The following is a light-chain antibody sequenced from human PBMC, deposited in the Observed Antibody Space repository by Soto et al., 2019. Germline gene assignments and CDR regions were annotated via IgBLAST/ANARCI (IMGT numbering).Light chain of an antibody. CDR3: QQYATSLPT. CDR1: QTVTSSY. Sequence: EIVLTQSPGTLSLSPGERVTLSCRASQTVTSSYLAWYQQKPGQAPRLLIYRVSSRATGIPDRFSGSGSGTDFTLTISRLEPEDFAVYYCQQYATSLPTFGQGTRLEIK. CDR2: RVS. J-gene: IGKJ5*01. V-gene: IGKV3-20*01.